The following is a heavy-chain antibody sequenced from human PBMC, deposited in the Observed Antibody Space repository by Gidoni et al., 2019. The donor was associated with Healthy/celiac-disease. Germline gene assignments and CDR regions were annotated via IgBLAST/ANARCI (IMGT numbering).Heavy chain of an antibody. CDR3: ARHLYDSSGYYYDSRRYSGGYYFDY. CDR1: GGSISSSSYY. V-gene: IGHV4-39*01. D-gene: IGHD3-22*01. J-gene: IGHJ4*02. CDR2: IYYSGST. Sequence: QLQLQESGPGLVKPSETLSLTCTVSGGSISSSSYYWGWIRQPPGKGLEWIGSIYYSGSTYYNPSLKSRVTISVDTSKNQFSLKLSSVTAADTAVYYCARHLYDSSGYYYDSRRYSGGYYFDYWGQGTLVTVSS.